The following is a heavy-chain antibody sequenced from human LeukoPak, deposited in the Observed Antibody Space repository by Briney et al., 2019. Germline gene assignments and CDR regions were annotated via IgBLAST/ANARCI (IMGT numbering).Heavy chain of an antibody. V-gene: IGHV3-33*01. J-gene: IGHJ4*02. CDR1: GFTFSSYG. Sequence: GRSLRLSCAASGFTFSSYGMHWVRQAPGKGLEWVAVIWYDGSNKYYADSVKGRFTISRDNSQNTLYLQMNSLRAEDTAVYYCAREGCSSTSCYTSFDYWGQGTLVTVSS. CDR2: IWYDGSNK. D-gene: IGHD2-2*02. CDR3: AREGCSSTSCYTSFDY.